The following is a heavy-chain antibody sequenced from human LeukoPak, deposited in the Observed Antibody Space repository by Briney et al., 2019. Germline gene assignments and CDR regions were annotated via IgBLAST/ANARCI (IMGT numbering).Heavy chain of an antibody. CDR2: IWYDGSNK. V-gene: IGHV3-33*08. J-gene: IGHJ4*02. CDR3: ARAFGAGSYYMKY. CDR1: GFAFSSYG. Sequence: GGSLRLSCAASGFAFSSYGMHWVRQAPGKGLEWVAVIWYDGSNKYYADSVKGRFTISRDNSKDTLYLQMNSLRAEDTAVYYCARAFGAGSYYMKYWGQGTLVTVSS. D-gene: IGHD3-10*01.